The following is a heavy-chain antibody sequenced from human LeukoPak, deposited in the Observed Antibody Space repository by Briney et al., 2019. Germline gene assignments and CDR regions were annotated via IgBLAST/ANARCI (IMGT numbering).Heavy chain of an antibody. CDR3: GMSGDRVPLQDDVFDV. J-gene: IGHJ3*01. Sequence: GESLKISCKVSGYSFTSYCIGWVRQMPGKGLEWMGITYPGDSGPTYSPSFQGQVTISVVKSINTAYLRWSSLQASDTAMYYCGMSGDRVPLQDDVFDVWGQGTMVTVST. V-gene: IGHV5-51*01. CDR1: GYSFTSYC. CDR2: TYPGDSGP. D-gene: IGHD1-26*01.